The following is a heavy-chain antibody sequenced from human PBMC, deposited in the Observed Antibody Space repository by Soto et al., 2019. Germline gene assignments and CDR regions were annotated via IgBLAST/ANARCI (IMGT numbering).Heavy chain of an antibody. J-gene: IGHJ4*02. CDR2: ISYDGSNK. D-gene: IGHD2-2*01. V-gene: IGHV3-30*18. CDR1: GFTFSSYG. Sequence: GGSLRLSCAASGFTFSSYGMHWVRQAPGKGLEWVAVISYDGSNKYYADSVKGRFTISRDNSKNTLYLQMNSLRAEDTAVYYCAKEFEDIVVVPAADFDYWGQGTLVTVSS. CDR3: AKEFEDIVVVPAADFDY.